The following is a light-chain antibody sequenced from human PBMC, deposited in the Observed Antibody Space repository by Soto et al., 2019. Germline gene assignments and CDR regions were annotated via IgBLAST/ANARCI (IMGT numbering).Light chain of an antibody. J-gene: IGKJ1*01. V-gene: IGKV1-5*03. CDR2: KAS. CDR3: QQYNSYWT. CDR1: QSISSW. Sequence: DIQMTQSPSTLSASVGDSVTITCRATQSISSWLAWYQQKPGRAPKLLIYKASNLESGVPSRFSGSGSGTEFTLTISSLQPDDFATYYCQQYNSYWTFGQGTKVEIK.